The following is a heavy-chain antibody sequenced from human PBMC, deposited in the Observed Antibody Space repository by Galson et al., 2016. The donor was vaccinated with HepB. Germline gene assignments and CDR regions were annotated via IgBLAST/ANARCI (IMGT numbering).Heavy chain of an antibody. D-gene: IGHD3-16*02. V-gene: IGHV4-31*03. CDR1: NGSISSSGYY. Sequence: TLSLTCTVSNGSISSSGYYWNWIRQHPEKGLEWIGYIHYSGNTYYNPSLKSRVTISLDTSKNQFSLKLGAVTVADTAVYYCARGYVDYVWGSSRPPTFDYWGQGTRLTVSS. CDR3: ARGYVDYVWGSSRPPTFDY. J-gene: IGHJ4*02. CDR2: IHYSGNT.